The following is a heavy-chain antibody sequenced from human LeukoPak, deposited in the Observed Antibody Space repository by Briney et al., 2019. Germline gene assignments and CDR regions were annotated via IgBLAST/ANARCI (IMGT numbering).Heavy chain of an antibody. CDR3: AAITIFGEYNWFDP. J-gene: IGHJ5*02. CDR1: GYSLNELS. CDR2: FDPEDGET. Sequence: GASVKVSCKVSGYSLNELSMHWVRQPPGKGLEWVGGFDPEDGETIYAQKFQGRVTMTEDTSTDTAYMELSSLRSEDTAVYYCAAITIFGEYNWFDPWGQGTLVTVSS. V-gene: IGHV1-24*01. D-gene: IGHD3-3*01.